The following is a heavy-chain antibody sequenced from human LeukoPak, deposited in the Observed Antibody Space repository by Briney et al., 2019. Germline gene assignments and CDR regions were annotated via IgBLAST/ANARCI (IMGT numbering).Heavy chain of an antibody. V-gene: IGHV4-59*01. CDR3: ARSGVWFGEGTLDV. CDR1: GGSISSYY. Sequence: PSETLSLTCTVSGGSISSYYWSWIRQPPGKGLEWIGYIYYSGSTNYNPSLKSRVTTSVDTSKNQFSLKLSSVTAADTAVYYCARSGVWFGEGTLDVWGKGTTVTVSS. CDR2: IYYSGST. D-gene: IGHD3-10*01. J-gene: IGHJ6*04.